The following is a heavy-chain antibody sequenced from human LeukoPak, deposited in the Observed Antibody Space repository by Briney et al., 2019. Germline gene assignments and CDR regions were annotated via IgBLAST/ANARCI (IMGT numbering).Heavy chain of an antibody. V-gene: IGHV4-59*08. CDR3: ARHHLAVARSYYYYGMDV. J-gene: IGHJ6*02. Sequence: SETLSLTCTVSGGSISSYYWSWIRQPPGKGLEWIGYIYYSGSTNYNPSLKSRVTISVDTSKNQFSLKLSSVTAADTAVYYCARHHLAVARSYYYYGMDVWGQGTTVTVSS. CDR2: IYYSGST. CDR1: GGSISSYY. D-gene: IGHD6-19*01.